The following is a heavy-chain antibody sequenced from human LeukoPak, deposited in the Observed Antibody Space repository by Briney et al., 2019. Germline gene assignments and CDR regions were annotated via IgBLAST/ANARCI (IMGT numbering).Heavy chain of an antibody. CDR2: MIPNSGNT. J-gene: IGHJ4*02. D-gene: IGHD6-19*01. CDR1: VYTFTSYV. V-gene: IGHV1-8*01. CDR3: ARGPDSSGWYDY. Sequence: GASVKVSCKPSVYTFTSYVINWVRHATGQGREWMGWMIPNSGNTGYGQKFKGRVTMTRNTSISTAYMELSSLRAEDTAVYYCARGPDSSGWYDYWGQGTLVTVSS.